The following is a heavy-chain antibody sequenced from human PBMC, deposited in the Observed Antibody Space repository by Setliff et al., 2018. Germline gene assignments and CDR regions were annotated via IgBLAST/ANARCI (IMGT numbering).Heavy chain of an antibody. Sequence: SETLSLTCNVYGASVINYYWNWIRQSAGECLEWLGRIYSDGPSSYNPSLNSRISMSLDASKNEIFLKISSLSAADTARYYCVRVGREYGDSGGHDAFRNWGQGKMVTVSS. CDR3: VRVGREYGDSGGHDAFRN. CDR1: GASVINYY. J-gene: IGHJ1*01. D-gene: IGHD4-17*01. CDR2: IYSDGPS. V-gene: IGHV4-4*07.